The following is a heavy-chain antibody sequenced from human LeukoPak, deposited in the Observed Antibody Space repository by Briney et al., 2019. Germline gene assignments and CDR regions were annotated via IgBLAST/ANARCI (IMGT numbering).Heavy chain of an antibody. CDR3: ATERPSVRGVIHDAFDI. Sequence: SETLSLTCAVYGGSFSGYCWSWIRQPPGKGLEWIGEINHSGSTNYNPSLKSRVTISVDTSKNQFSLKLTSVTAADTAVYYCATERPSVRGVIHDAFDIWGQGTMVTVSS. CDR2: INHSGST. D-gene: IGHD3-10*01. V-gene: IGHV4-34*01. J-gene: IGHJ3*02. CDR1: GGSFSGYC.